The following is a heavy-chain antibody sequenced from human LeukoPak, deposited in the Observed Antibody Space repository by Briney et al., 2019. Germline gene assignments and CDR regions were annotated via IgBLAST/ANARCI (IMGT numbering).Heavy chain of an antibody. D-gene: IGHD5-24*01. V-gene: IGHV1-46*01. Sequence: EASVKVSCKASGYTFTSYYMHWVRQAPGQGLEWMGIINPSGGSTSYAQKFQGRVAMTRDTSTSTVYMELSSLRSEDTAVYYCARGAKSGYNYRAYYFDYWGQGTLVTVSS. J-gene: IGHJ4*02. CDR1: GYTFTSYY. CDR3: ARGAKSGYNYRAYYFDY. CDR2: INPSGGST.